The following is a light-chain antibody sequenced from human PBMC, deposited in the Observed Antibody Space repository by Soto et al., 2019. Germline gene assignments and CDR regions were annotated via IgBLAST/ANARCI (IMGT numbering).Light chain of an antibody. CDR3: TSWTTNNIPYV. V-gene: IGLV2-14*03. J-gene: IGLJ1*01. Sequence: QSVLTQPASVSGSPGQSISLSCTGSSSDVGGYNYVSWYQQHPGEAPKLLIYEDTHRPSGVSDRFSGSKSGSTASLTISGLQTDDEADYYCTSWTTNNIPYVFGTGTKLTVL. CDR2: EDT. CDR1: SSDVGGYNY.